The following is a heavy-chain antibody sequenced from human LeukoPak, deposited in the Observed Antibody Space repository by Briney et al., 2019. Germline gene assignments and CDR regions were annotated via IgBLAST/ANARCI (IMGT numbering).Heavy chain of an antibody. J-gene: IGHJ4*02. CDR2: IRSSSSTI. Sequence: GGSLRLSCVASGFTFSSYSMNWVRQAPGKGLEWVSYIRSSSSTIYYADSVKGRFTISRDNAKNSLYLQMNSLRAEDTALYYCARAGYSSSSAIDYWGQGILVTVSS. D-gene: IGHD6-13*01. V-gene: IGHV3-48*04. CDR3: ARAGYSSSSAIDY. CDR1: GFTFSSYS.